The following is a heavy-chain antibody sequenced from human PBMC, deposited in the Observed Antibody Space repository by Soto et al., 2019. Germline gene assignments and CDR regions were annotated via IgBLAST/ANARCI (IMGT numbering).Heavy chain of an antibody. Sequence: GASVKVSCKASGGTFSSYAISWVRQAPGQGLEWMGGIIPIFGTANYAQKFQGRVTITADESTSTAYMELSSLRSEDTAVYYCARRRIAVAAQGGNNWFDPWGQGTLVTVSS. D-gene: IGHD6-19*01. J-gene: IGHJ5*02. CDR1: GGTFSSYA. CDR3: ARRRIAVAAQGGNNWFDP. V-gene: IGHV1-69*13. CDR2: IIPIFGTA.